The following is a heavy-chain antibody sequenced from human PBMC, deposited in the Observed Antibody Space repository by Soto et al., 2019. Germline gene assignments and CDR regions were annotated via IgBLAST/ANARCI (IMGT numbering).Heavy chain of an antibody. Sequence: QVQLVQSGAEVKKPGASVKVSCEASGYPFSAFDINWVRQAGGQGLEWMGWMNPDSVDTAFAQRFQDRITMTRSTSISTAYMELSRLTSDDTGVYFCVRQPGVLATPGDDYWGQGTMVTVSS. D-gene: IGHD2-15*01. J-gene: IGHJ4*02. V-gene: IGHV1-8*01. CDR1: GYPFSAFD. CDR3: VRQPGVLATPGDDY. CDR2: MNPDSVDT.